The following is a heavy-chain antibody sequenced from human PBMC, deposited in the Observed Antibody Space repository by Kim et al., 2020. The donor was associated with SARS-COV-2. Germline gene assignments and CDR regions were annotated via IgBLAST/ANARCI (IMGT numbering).Heavy chain of an antibody. Sequence: GGSLRLSCAASGFTFSSYAMSWVRQAPGKGLEWVSYIGGGGARTHYAGSVKGRCTISRDNSKNILYLQLNSLRAEDTAVYYCAKCHSGWGHDDFVIWG. CDR2: IGGGGART. J-gene: IGHJ3*02. D-gene: IGHD3-10*01. CDR3: AKCHSGWGHDDFVI. CDR1: GFTFSSYA. V-gene: IGHV3-23*01.